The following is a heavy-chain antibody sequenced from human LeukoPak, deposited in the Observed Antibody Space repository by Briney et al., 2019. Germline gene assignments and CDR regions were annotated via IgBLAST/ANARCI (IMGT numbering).Heavy chain of an antibody. V-gene: IGHV1-2*02. CDR2: INPNSGGT. Sequence: ASVKVSCKASGYTFTGSYMHWVREAPGQGLEWMGWINPNSGGTNYAQKFQGRVTMTRDTSISTAYMELSRLRSDDTAVYYCAREDDYYGSGSYYKDGYYYYYGMDVWGQGTTVTVSS. J-gene: IGHJ6*02. D-gene: IGHD3-10*01. CDR1: GYTFTGSY. CDR3: AREDDYYGSGSYYKDGYYYYYGMDV.